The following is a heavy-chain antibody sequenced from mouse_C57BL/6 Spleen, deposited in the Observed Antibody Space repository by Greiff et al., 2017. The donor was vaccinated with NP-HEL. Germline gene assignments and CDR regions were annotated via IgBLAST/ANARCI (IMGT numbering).Heavy chain of an antibody. CDR1: GYTFTSYG. CDR2: IYPRSGNT. V-gene: IGHV1-81*01. J-gene: IGHJ4*01. CDR3: ARSGYDYDGRAMDY. D-gene: IGHD2-4*01. Sequence: VQLQQSGAELARPGASVKLSCKASGYTFTSYGISWVKQRTGQGLEWIGEIYPRSGNTYYNEKFKGKATLTADKSSSTAYMELRSLTSEDSAVYFCARSGYDYDGRAMDYWGQGTSVTVSS.